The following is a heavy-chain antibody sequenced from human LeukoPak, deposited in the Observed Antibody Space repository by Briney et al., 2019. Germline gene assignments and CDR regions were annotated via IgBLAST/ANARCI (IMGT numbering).Heavy chain of an antibody. CDR3: AKVMGVFGVPKGAYYFDY. CDR2: ISGSGGST. J-gene: IGHJ4*02. CDR1: GFTFSSYA. D-gene: IGHD3-3*01. Sequence: GGSLRLSCAASGFTFSSYAMSWVRQAPGKGLEWVSAISGSGGSTYYADSVKGRFTISRVNSKNTLYLQMNSLRAEDTAVYYCAKVMGVFGVPKGAYYFDYWGQGTLVTVSS. V-gene: IGHV3-23*01.